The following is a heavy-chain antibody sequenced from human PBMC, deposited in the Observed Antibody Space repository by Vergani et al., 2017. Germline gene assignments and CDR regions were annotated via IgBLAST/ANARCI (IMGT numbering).Heavy chain of an antibody. D-gene: IGHD5-12*01. J-gene: IGHJ6*04. CDR3: ASPVPTIRSYYYYGMDV. Sequence: QVQLVQSGAEVKKPGASVNVSCKASGYTFTGYYMHWARQAPGQGLEWMGWINPNSGGKNDAQKFQGRVTMTRGTSISTAYMELSRLRSDDTAVYYCASPVPTIRSYYYYGMDVWGEGTTVTVSS. CDR1: GYTFTGYY. V-gene: IGHV1-2*02. CDR2: INPNSGGK.